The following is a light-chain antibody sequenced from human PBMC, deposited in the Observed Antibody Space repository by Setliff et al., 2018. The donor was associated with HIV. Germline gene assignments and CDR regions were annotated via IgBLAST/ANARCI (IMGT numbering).Light chain of an antibody. CDR3: SSYTSSSTYV. Sequence: QSVLTQPASVSGSPGQSTTISCTGTSSDVGTYNYVSWYQQHPGKAPKLIIYDVSKRPSGVSNRFSGSKSGNPASLTISGLQAEDEADYYCSSYTSSSTYVFGTGTKVTVL. CDR2: DVS. CDR1: SSDVGTYNY. J-gene: IGLJ1*01. V-gene: IGLV2-14*03.